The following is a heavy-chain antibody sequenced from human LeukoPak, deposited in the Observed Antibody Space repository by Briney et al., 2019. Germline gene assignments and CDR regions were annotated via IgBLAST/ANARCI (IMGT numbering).Heavy chain of an antibody. CDR1: GFTFSSYE. V-gene: IGHV3-48*03. CDR3: ARRNWQLVRLWYNWFDP. J-gene: IGHJ5*02. D-gene: IGHD6-6*01. Sequence: GGSLRLACAASGFTFSSYEMNWVRQAPGKGLEWVSYISSSGSTINYADSVKGRFTISRDNAKNSLYLQMNSLRAEDTAVYYCARRNWQLVRLWYNWFDPWGQGTLVIVSS. CDR2: ISSSGSTI.